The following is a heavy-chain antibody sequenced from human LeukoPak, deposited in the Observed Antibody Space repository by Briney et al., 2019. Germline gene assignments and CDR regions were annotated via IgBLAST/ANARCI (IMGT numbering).Heavy chain of an antibody. CDR2: INHSGST. CDR1: GFTFSSYS. J-gene: IGHJ5*02. D-gene: IGHD6-19*01. Sequence: PGGSLRLSCAASGFTFSSYSMNWVRQAPGKGLEWIGEINHSGSTNYNPSLKSRVTISVDTSKNQFSLKLSFVTAADTAVYYCARGRKVAGPRTSWFDPWGQGTLVTVSS. CDR3: ARGRKVAGPRTSWFDP. V-gene: IGHV4-34*01.